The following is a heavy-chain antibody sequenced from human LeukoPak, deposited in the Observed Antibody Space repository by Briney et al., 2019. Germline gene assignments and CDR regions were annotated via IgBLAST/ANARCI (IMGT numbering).Heavy chain of an antibody. CDR3: AKDAVWYSSSPGDFDY. J-gene: IGHJ4*02. D-gene: IGHD6-6*01. CDR1: GFTFSSYA. CDR2: ISGSGGST. V-gene: IGHV3-23*01. Sequence: GGSLRLSCEASGFTFSSYAMSWVRQAPGKGLEWVSAISGSGGSTYYADSVKGRFTISRDNSKNTLYLQMNSLRAEDTAVYYCAKDAVWYSSSPGDFDYWGQGTLVTVSS.